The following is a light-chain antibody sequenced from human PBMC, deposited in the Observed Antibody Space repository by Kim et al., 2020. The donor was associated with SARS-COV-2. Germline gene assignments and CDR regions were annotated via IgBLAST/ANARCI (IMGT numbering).Light chain of an antibody. Sequence: SASVGDRVTITCRASQSISSYLNWYQHKPGKAPKPLIYAASSLQSGVPSRFSGSGSGTDFTLTISSLQPEDFAAYYCQQSYTTPFTFGQGTKLEI. CDR3: QQSYTTPFT. J-gene: IGKJ2*01. V-gene: IGKV1-39*01. CDR2: AAS. CDR1: QSISSY.